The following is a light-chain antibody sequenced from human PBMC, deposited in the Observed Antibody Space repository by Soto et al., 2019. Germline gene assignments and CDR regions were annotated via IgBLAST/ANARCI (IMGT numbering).Light chain of an antibody. CDR1: QGIGAY. V-gene: IGKV1-27*01. J-gene: IGKJ4*01. Sequence: DIQMTQSPSSLSASLRDRVTITCRASQGIGAYLAWFRKKPGNAPKLLIYAASTLQSGVPSRFSGSGSGTDVTLIVSSLQHEDGATYYCQKYNSAHLTCGGGTRVEIK. CDR3: QKYNSAHLT. CDR2: AAS.